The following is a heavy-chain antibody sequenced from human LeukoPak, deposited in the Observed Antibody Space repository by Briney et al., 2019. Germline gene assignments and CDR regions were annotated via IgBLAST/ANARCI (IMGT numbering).Heavy chain of an antibody. CDR1: GFTLSSYA. Sequence: GGSLRLSCAASGFTLSSYAMHWVRQAPGKGLECVAVISYDGTSKHYADSVKGRFTISRDNSKNTLYLQVDSLRVEDTAVYYCARDLSGGGLDYWGQGTLVTVSS. J-gene: IGHJ4*02. CDR3: ARDLSGGGLDY. V-gene: IGHV3-30-3*01. CDR2: ISYDGTSK. D-gene: IGHD3-16*01.